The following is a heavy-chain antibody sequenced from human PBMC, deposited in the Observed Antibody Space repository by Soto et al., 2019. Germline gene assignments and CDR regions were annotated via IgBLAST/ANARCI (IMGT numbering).Heavy chain of an antibody. Sequence: GESLKISCKGSGYSFAVYWIAWVRQKPGKGLEWMGRIDPSDSQTYYSPSFRGHVTISVTKSITTVFLQWSSLRASDTAMYYCARQIYDSDTGPNFQYYFDSWGQGTPVTVSS. CDR2: IDPSDSQT. D-gene: IGHD3-22*01. J-gene: IGHJ4*02. CDR1: GYSFAVYW. CDR3: ARQIYDSDTGPNFQYYFDS. V-gene: IGHV5-10-1*01.